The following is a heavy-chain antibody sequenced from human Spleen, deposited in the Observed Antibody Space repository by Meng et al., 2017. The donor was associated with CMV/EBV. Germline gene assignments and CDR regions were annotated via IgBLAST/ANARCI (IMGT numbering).Heavy chain of an antibody. V-gene: IGHV1-18*01. J-gene: IGHJ6*02. Sequence: ASVKVSCKASGYSFTKYGISWVRQAPGQGLEWMGWISGYTGNTNYAQMFQGRVTMTTDTSTSTAYMELRSLRSDDTAVYYCARDHCSSTSCYYYYGMDVWGQGTTVTVSS. D-gene: IGHD2-2*01. CDR1: GYSFTKYG. CDR3: ARDHCSSTSCYYYYGMDV. CDR2: ISGYTGNT.